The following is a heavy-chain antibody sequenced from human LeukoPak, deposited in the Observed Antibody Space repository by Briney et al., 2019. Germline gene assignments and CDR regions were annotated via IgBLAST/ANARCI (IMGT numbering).Heavy chain of an antibody. Sequence: ASVKVSCKASGYTFTSYGISWVRQAPGQGLEWMGWISAYNGNTNYAQKFQGRVTITADKSTSTAYMELSSLRSEDTAVYYCASKAAAGDYWGQGTLVTVSS. V-gene: IGHV1-18*01. D-gene: IGHD6-13*01. CDR1: GYTFTSYG. CDR2: ISAYNGNT. CDR3: ASKAAAGDY. J-gene: IGHJ4*02.